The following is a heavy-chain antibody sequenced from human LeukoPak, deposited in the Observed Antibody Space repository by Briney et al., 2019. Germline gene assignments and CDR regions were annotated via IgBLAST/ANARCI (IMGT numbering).Heavy chain of an antibody. CDR2: IYHSGST. Sequence: SETLSLTCTVSDYSISSGYFWGWIRQPPGKGLEWIGSIYHSGSTYYNPSLKSRLTISVDTSKNQFSLKLSSVTAADTAVYYCARVYNGYPLYYFDYWGQGTLVTVSS. D-gene: IGHD5-12*01. CDR3: ARVYNGYPLYYFDY. J-gene: IGHJ4*02. CDR1: DYSISSGYF. V-gene: IGHV4-38-2*02.